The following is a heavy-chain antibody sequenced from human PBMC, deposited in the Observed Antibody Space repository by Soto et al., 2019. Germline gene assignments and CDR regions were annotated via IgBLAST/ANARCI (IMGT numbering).Heavy chain of an antibody. D-gene: IGHD2-15*01. CDR1: GGSISSYY. CDR2: IYYSGST. CDR3: ARWGGYCSGGSCYSRYLFDY. Sequence: QVQLQESGPGLVKPSETLSLTCTVSGGSISSYYWSWIRQPPGKGLEWIGYIYYSGSTNYNPSLKSRVTISVDTSKNQFSLKLSSLTAADTAAYHCARWGGYCSGGSCYSRYLFDYWGQGTLVTVSS. J-gene: IGHJ4*02. V-gene: IGHV4-59*01.